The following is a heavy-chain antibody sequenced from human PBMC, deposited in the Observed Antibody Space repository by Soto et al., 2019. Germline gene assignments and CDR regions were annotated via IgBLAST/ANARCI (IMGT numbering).Heavy chain of an antibody. D-gene: IGHD1-26*01. J-gene: IGHJ4*02. CDR1: GFTFSSYS. CDR2: ISSSSNYI. Sequence: EVQLVESGGGLVKPGGSLRLSCAASGFTFSSYSMNWVRQAPGKGLEWVSSISSSSNYIYYADSVNGRFTSSRDNAKNSLYLQMNSLRAEDTAVYYCARDLVGATIWGQGTLVTVSS. V-gene: IGHV3-21*06. CDR3: ARDLVGATI.